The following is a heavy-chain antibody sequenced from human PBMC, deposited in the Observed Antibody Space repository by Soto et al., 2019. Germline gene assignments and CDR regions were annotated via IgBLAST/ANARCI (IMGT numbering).Heavy chain of an antibody. V-gene: IGHV3-7*04. CDR3: SGGVVDAI. CDR1: GFSFRSDW. J-gene: IGHJ4*02. CDR2: TNQDGSEK. D-gene: IGHD2-15*01. Sequence: EEELVESGGGLVQPGGSLRLTCAVSGFSFRSDWMNWVRQAPGKGLEWVAHTNQDGSEKYYVDSVKGRFTIFRDNAKNSLYLQMNSLRAEDTAVYYCSGGVVDAIWGQGTLVTVSS.